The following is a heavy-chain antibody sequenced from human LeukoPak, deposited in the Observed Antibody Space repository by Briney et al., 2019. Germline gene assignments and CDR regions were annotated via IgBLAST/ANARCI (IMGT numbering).Heavy chain of an antibody. CDR2: IYYSGST. D-gene: IGHD2-2*01. V-gene: IGHV4-38-2*02. Sequence: SETLSLTCTVSGYSISSGYYWGWIRQPPGKGLEWIGSIYYSGSTYYTPSLKSRVTIPVDTSKNQFSLKLSSVTAADTAVYYCARAGLGTSFYSNFDYWGQGTLVTVSS. CDR3: ARAGLGTSFYSNFDY. J-gene: IGHJ4*02. CDR1: GYSISSGYY.